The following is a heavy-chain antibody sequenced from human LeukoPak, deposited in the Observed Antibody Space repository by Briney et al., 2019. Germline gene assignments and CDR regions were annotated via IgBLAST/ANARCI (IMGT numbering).Heavy chain of an antibody. V-gene: IGHV3-53*01. J-gene: IGHJ4*02. CDR2: IYSGGST. CDR3: AATTRTAMALDY. D-gene: IGHD5-18*01. Sequence: GGSLRLSCAASGFTVSSNYMSWVRQAPGEGLEWVSVIYSGGSTYYADSVKGRFTISRDNSKNTLYLQMNSLRAEDTAVYYCAATTRTAMALDYWGQGTLVTVSS. CDR1: GFTVSSNY.